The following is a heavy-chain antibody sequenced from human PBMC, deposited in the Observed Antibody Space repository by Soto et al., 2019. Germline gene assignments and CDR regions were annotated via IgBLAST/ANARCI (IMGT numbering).Heavy chain of an antibody. CDR2: IYHSGST. J-gene: IGHJ4*02. D-gene: IGHD3-10*01. CDR3: ARAIGWFGELLGGYYFDY. CDR1: GGSISSGGYS. V-gene: IGHV4-30-2*01. Sequence: QLQLQESGSGLVKPSQTLSLTCAVSGGSISSGGYSWSWIRQPPGKGLEWIGYIYHSGSTYYNPSLRSRVTISVDRSKNQFSLKLSSVTAAATAVYYCARAIGWFGELLGGYYFDYWGQGTLVTVSS.